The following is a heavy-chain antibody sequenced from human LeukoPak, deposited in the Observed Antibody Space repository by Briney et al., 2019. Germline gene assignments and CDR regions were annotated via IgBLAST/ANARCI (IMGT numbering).Heavy chain of an antibody. Sequence: SETLSLTCTASGGSISPHYWTWIRQTPGKGLEWIGYIFHSGLTNYNSALRSRVTLSVDTARNQLSLKLTSVTAADTAVYYCTREVSTVTFDYWGQGTLVTVSS. J-gene: IGHJ4*02. D-gene: IGHD4-17*01. CDR3: TREVSTVTFDY. CDR1: GGSISPHY. V-gene: IGHV4-59*11. CDR2: IFHSGLT.